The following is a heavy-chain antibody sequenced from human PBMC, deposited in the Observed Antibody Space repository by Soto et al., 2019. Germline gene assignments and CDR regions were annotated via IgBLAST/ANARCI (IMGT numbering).Heavy chain of an antibody. CDR2: IYYSGST. CDR3: AREYCSGGSCYPNNWFDP. D-gene: IGHD2-15*01. V-gene: IGHV4-59*01. J-gene: IGHJ5*02. CDR1: GGSISSYY. Sequence: SETLSLTCTVSGGSISSYYWSWIRQPPGKGLEWIGYIYYSGSTNYNPSLKSRVTISVDTSKNQFSLKLSSVTAADTAVYYCAREYCSGGSCYPNNWFDPWGQGTLVTVS.